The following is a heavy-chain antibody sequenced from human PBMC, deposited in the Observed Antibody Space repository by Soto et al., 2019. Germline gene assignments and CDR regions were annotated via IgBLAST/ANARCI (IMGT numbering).Heavy chain of an antibody. V-gene: IGHV3-30*03. Sequence: QVQLVESGGGVVQPGRSLRLSCAASGFTFSHYGIHWVRQAPGKGLEWLAVISYDGSNKHYADSVKGRFTVSRDNSKNTLYLQMNSLRAEDTAVYFCARYSGKYQGHIHYWGQGTLVTVSS. J-gene: IGHJ4*02. CDR3: ARYSGKYQGHIHY. CDR2: ISYDGSNK. D-gene: IGHD1-26*01. CDR1: GFTFSHYG.